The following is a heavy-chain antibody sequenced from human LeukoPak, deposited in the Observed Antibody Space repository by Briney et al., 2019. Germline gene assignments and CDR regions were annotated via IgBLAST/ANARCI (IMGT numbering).Heavy chain of an antibody. D-gene: IGHD2-15*01. J-gene: IGHJ4*02. CDR2: IYSGGST. CDR3: AKVSGGSWGVFDY. CDR1: GFTVSSNY. V-gene: IGHV3-66*02. Sequence: GGSLRLSCAASGFTVSSNYMSWVRQAPGKGLEWVSVIYSGGSTYYADSVKGRFTISRDNSKNTLYLQMNSLRPEDTAVYYCAKVSGGSWGVFDYWGQGTLVTVSS.